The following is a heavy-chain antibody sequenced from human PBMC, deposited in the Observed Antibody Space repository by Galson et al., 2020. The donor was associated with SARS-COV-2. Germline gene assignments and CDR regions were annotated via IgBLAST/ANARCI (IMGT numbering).Heavy chain of an antibody. J-gene: IGHJ6*02. CDR2: IYYSGST. V-gene: IGHV4-59*13. CDR3: AALAGSSSSWYWGQGYYYGMDV. CDR1: GGSISSYY. D-gene: IGHD6-13*01. Sequence: SETLSLTCTVSGGSISSYYWSWIRQPPGKGLEWIGYIYYSGSTNYNPSLKSQVTISVDTSKNQFSLKLSSVTAADTAVYYCAALAGSSSSWYWGQGYYYGMDVWGQGTTVTVSS.